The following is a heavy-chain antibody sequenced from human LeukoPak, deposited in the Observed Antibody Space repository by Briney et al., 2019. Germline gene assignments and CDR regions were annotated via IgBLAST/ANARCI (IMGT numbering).Heavy chain of an antibody. V-gene: IGHV4-34*01. CDR2: INHSGST. J-gene: IGHJ5*02. Sequence: PSETLSLTCAVSGGSISSGGYSWSWIRQPPGKGLEWIGEINHSGSTNYNPSLKSRVTISVDTSKNQFSLKLSSVTAADTAVYYCARGILWFGEFPGNWFDPWGQGTLVTVSS. CDR1: GGSISSGGYS. D-gene: IGHD3-10*01. CDR3: ARGILWFGEFPGNWFDP.